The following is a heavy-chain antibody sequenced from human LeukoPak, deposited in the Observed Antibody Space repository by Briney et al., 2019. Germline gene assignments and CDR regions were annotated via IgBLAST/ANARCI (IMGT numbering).Heavy chain of an antibody. V-gene: IGHV4-39*07. CDR3: ARSTMVRGVDY. CDR1: GGSISSSTYY. D-gene: IGHD3-10*01. J-gene: IGHJ4*02. Sequence: SETLSLTCTVSGGSISSSTYYWGWIRRRPGKGLEWIGSIFYSGRTYYNPSLKSRVTISVDTSKNQFSLKLSSVTAADTAVYYCARSTMVRGVDYWGQGTLVTVSS. CDR2: IFYSGRT.